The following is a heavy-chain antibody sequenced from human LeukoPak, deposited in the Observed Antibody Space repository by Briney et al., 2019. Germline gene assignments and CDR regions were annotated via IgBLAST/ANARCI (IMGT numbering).Heavy chain of an antibody. J-gene: IGHJ6*02. D-gene: IGHD3-3*01. CDR1: GGSFSGYY. CDR3: ARVVADYDFWSGYNNYYYYYGMDV. CDR2: INHSGST. V-gene: IGHV4-34*01. Sequence: SETLSLTCAVYGGSFSGYYWSWIRQPPGKGLEWIGEINHSGSTNYNPSLKSRVTISVDTSKNQFSLKLSSVTAADTAVYYCARVVADYDFWSGYNNYYYYYGMDVWGQGTTVTVSS.